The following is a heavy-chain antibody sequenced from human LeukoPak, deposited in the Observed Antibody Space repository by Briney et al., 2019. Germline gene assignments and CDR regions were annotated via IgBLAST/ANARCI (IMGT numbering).Heavy chain of an antibody. J-gene: IGHJ3*02. V-gene: IGHV3-30*04. CDR2: ISYDGSNK. Sequence: PGRSLRLSCAASGFTFSSYAMHWVRQAPGKGLEWVAVISYDGSNKYYADSVKGRFTISRGNSKNTLYLQMNSLRAEDTAVYYCASWELLDPDAFDIWGQGTMVTVSS. D-gene: IGHD1-26*01. CDR1: GFTFSSYA. CDR3: ASWELLDPDAFDI.